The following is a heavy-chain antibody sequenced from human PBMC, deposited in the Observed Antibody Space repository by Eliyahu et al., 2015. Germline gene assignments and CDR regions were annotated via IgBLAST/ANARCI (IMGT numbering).Heavy chain of an antibody. Sequence: QVQLQESGPGLVKPSQTLSLTCXVXGGSISSGAYYWSWIRQHPGKGLEWIGYIYYSGSTYYNPSLKSRVTISVDPSKNQFSLKLSSVTAADTAVYYCARSSGAWADYWGQGTLVTVSS. CDR1: GGSISSGAYY. V-gene: IGHV4-31*03. D-gene: IGHD3-10*01. J-gene: IGHJ4*02. CDR3: ARSSGAWADY. CDR2: IYYSGST.